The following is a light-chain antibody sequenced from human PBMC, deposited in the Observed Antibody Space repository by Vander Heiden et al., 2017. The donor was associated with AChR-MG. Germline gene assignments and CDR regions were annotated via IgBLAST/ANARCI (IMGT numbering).Light chain of an antibody. V-gene: IGKV1-5*03. CDR1: KSIGTW. CDR2: RAS. CDR3: QQCSSYSDIS. J-gene: IGKJ5*01. Sequence: DIQMTQSPSTLSASVGDRVTITCRASKSIGTWLAWYQQNQGKSPRLLIYRASNLESGVPSRFSGSGSGTEFTLTISSLQPDDFGTYYCQQCSSYSDISFGQGTRLEIK.